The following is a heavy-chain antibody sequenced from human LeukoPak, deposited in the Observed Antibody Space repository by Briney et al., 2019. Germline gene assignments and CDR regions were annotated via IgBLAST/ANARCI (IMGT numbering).Heavy chain of an antibody. Sequence: ASVKVSCKASRYTFTDHYIHWVRQAPGQGLEWMGTINPSGGSTTFAQKFQGRVTMTRDTSTSTLYMELSSLESDDTAVYFCARAVAAGRRFDYWGQGTLAIVSS. D-gene: IGHD6-13*01. J-gene: IGHJ4*02. V-gene: IGHV1-46*01. CDR3: ARAVAAGRRFDY. CDR1: RYTFTDHY. CDR2: INPSGGST.